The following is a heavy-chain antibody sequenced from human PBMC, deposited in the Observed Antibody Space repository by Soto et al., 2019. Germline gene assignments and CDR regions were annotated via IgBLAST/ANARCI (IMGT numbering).Heavy chain of an antibody. CDR1: GGSISSSSYY. J-gene: IGHJ4*02. Sequence: ETLSLTCTVSGGSISSSSYYWGWIRQPPGKGLEWVSAMSGGGDSTYYADSVKGRFTISRDSSKNTVYLEMTSLRVDDTAVYYCAKGSASGRPYYFDYWGRGTLVTVS. D-gene: IGHD6-6*01. V-gene: IGHV3-23*01. CDR2: MSGGGDST. CDR3: AKGSASGRPYYFDY.